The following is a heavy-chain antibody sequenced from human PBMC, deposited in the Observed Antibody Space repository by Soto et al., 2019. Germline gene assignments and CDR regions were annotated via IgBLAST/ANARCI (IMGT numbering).Heavy chain of an antibody. CDR3: AIGYNTMVRGVHPSPNYYYGMAV. D-gene: IGHD3-10*01. CDR2: ISGSGGST. Sequence: EVQLLESGGGLVQPGGSLRLSCAASGFTFSSYAMSWVRQAPGEGLEWVSAISGSGGSTYYAEPVKGRFTVSRDNSKNTLYLQMSSLRAEYAAVYYCAIGYNTMVRGVHPSPNYYYGMAVSVQGTTVTVSS. V-gene: IGHV3-23*01. CDR1: GFTFSSYA. J-gene: IGHJ6*02.